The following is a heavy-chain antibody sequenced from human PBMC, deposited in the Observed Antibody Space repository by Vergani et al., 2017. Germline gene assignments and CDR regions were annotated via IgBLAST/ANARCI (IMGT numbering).Heavy chain of an antibody. D-gene: IGHD2-2*01. V-gene: IGHV4-61*02. J-gene: IGHJ4*02. CDR3: ATYQPHSSI. Sequence: QVQLQESGPGLVKPSQTLSLTCTVSGGSISSGSYYWSWIRQPAGKGLEWIGRIYTSGSTNYNPSLKSRVTISVDTSKNQFSLKLSSVTAADTAVYYCATYQPHSSIWGQGTLVTVSS. CDR2: IYTSGST. CDR1: GGSISSGSYY.